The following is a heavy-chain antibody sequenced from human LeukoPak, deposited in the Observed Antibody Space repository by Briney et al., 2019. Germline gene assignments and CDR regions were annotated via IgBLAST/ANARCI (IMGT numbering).Heavy chain of an antibody. V-gene: IGHV4-59*01. CDR2: ISKSGNT. J-gene: IGHJ3*02. D-gene: IGHD3-9*01. Sequence: SETLSLTCTVSGGSISSYYWSWLRLPPGKGLEWIGYISKSGNTNYSPSLKSRVTIFGDTSKNQFFLKLSSVTAADTAVYYCARGRNDILTGYLDAFDIWGQGTMVTVSS. CDR1: GGSISSYY. CDR3: ARGRNDILTGYLDAFDI.